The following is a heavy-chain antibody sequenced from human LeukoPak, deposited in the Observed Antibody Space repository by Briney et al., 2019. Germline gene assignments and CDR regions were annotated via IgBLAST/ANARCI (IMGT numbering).Heavy chain of an antibody. CDR2: INPNSGGT. CDR1: GYTVTGYY. J-gene: IGHJ5*02. CDR3: AREINSDCSGGSGGNWFDP. D-gene: IGHD2-15*01. Sequence: GASVKVSCKASGYTVTGYYMHWVRQAPGQGLEWMGCINPNSGGTNYAQKFQRRDTMTRDTPISTAYMELSRLRSDDTAVYYCAREINSDCSGGSGGNWFDPWGQGTLVTVPS. V-gene: IGHV1-2*02.